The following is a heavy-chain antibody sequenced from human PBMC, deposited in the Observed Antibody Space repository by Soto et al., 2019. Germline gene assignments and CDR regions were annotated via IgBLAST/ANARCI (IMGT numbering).Heavy chain of an antibody. Sequence: EVQVLGSGGGLVQPGGSLRLSCEVSGVTFSTYAMNWVRQAPGKGLEWVSSITGGGDSTYYADSVKGRFTISRDNSKNTLYLQINSLRAEDTAVYYCATGGSYSDHWGQGNLVNVSS. V-gene: IGHV3-23*01. J-gene: IGHJ4*02. CDR3: ATGGSYSDH. CDR2: ITGGGDST. CDR1: GVTFSTYA. D-gene: IGHD3-16*01.